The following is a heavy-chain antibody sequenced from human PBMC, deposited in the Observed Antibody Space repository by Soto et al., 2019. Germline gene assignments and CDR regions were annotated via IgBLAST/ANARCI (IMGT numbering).Heavy chain of an antibody. CDR2: IDPRSGAS. CDR3: ARGNYGPLDY. J-gene: IGHJ4*02. Sequence: ASVKVSCKPSGYPFTDLYIHWVRQAPGLGLEWMGWIDPRSGASRKTQRFQGRFTMTRDTSTNTVYMELSSLRSDDTAVYFCARGNYGPLDYWGQGTLVTSPQ. D-gene: IGHD3-10*01. CDR1: GYPFTDLY. V-gene: IGHV1-2*02.